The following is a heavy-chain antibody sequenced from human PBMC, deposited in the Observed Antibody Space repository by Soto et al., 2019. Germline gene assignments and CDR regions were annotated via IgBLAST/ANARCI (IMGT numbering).Heavy chain of an antibody. CDR3: ARVGRLYYYGSGSYSPDY. J-gene: IGHJ4*02. V-gene: IGHV1-18*01. CDR1: GYTFTSYG. CDR2: ISAYNGNT. Sequence: ASVKVSCKASGYTFTSYGISWVRQAPGQGLEWMGWISAYNGNTNYAQKLQGRVTMTTDTSTSTAYMELRSLRSDDTAVYYCARVGRLYYYGSGSYSPDYWGQGTLVTVSS. D-gene: IGHD3-10*01.